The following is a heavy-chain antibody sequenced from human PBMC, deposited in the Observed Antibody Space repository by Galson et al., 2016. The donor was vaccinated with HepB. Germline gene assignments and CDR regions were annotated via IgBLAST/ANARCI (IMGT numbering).Heavy chain of an antibody. J-gene: IGHJ4*02. Sequence: CAISGDSVSSNSATWNWIRESPSRGLEWLGRTYFRARWFHEYAVSVRGRITINPDTSKNQFSLQLNSATPDDAAVYYCARAFSYSGRYWAFDYWGQGALVTVSS. D-gene: IGHD1-26*01. CDR3: ARAFSYSGRYWAFDY. CDR2: TYFRARWFH. CDR1: GDSVSSNSAT. V-gene: IGHV6-1*01.